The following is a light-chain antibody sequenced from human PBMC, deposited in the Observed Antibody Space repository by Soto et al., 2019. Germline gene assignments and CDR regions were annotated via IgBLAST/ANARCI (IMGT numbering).Light chain of an antibody. J-gene: IGKJ5*01. CDR2: DAS. CDR1: QGISSA. V-gene: IGKV1-13*02. Sequence: AIQLTQSPSSLSASVGDRVTITCRASQGISSALAWYQQKPGKAPKLLIYDASSLESGVPSRFSGSGSGTYFTLTISSLQPEDFATYYCQQFNSYPLITFGQGTRLEIK. CDR3: QQFNSYPLIT.